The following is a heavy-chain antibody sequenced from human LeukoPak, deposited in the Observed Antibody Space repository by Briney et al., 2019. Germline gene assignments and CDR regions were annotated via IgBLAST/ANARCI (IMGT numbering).Heavy chain of an antibody. Sequence: SETLSLTCTVSGGSISSYYWSWIRQPAGKGLEWIGRIYTSGSTNYNPSLKSRVTISVDTSKNQFSLKLSSVTAADTAVYYCAREHCSGGSCYSIYYYYYMDVWGKGTTVTVSS. J-gene: IGHJ6*03. CDR2: IYTSGST. D-gene: IGHD2-15*01. CDR3: AREHCSGGSCYSIYYYYYMDV. V-gene: IGHV4-4*07. CDR1: GGSISSYY.